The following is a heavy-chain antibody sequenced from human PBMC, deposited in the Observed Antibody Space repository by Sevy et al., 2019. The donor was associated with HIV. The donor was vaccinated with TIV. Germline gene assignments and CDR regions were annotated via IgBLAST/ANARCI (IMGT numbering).Heavy chain of an antibody. CDR1: GFAFSSHD. V-gene: IGHV3-30-3*01. CDR3: ARDGGYSIKWYPLY. Sequence: GGSLRLSCAASGFAFSSHDMHWVRQAPGKGLEWVADISYEGTETFYAASVEGRFTISRDNSKSMLSLQINSLRPEDTAVYYCARDGGYSIKWYPLYWGHGTLVTVSS. CDR2: ISYEGTET. J-gene: IGHJ4*01. D-gene: IGHD6-13*01.